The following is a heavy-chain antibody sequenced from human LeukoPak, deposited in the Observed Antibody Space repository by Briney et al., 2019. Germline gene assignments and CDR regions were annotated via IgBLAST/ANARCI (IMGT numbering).Heavy chain of an antibody. D-gene: IGHD6-13*01. CDR2: ISWNSGSI. CDR1: GFTFSSYD. CDR3: AKDKSAAGRHNAFDI. J-gene: IGHJ3*02. Sequence: PGGSLRLSCAASGFTFSSYDMHWVRQAPGKGLEWVSGISWNSGSIDYADSVKGRFTISRDNAKNSLYLQMTSLRAEDTALYYCAKDKSAAGRHNAFDIWGQGTMVTVSS. V-gene: IGHV3-9*01.